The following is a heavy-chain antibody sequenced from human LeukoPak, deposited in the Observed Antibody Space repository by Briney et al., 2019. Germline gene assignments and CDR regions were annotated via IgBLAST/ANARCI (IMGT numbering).Heavy chain of an antibody. Sequence: ASVKVSCKASGYTFTSYAMHWVRQAPGQRLEWMGWINAGNGNTKYSQRIQDRITITRDTAASTAYMELSSLRSEDTAVYYCAKSQYPGYCTGDSRSPADYWGQGTLVTVSS. CDR3: AKSQYPGYCTGDSRSPADY. J-gene: IGHJ4*02. CDR2: INAGNGNT. D-gene: IGHD2-15*01. CDR1: GYTFTSYA. V-gene: IGHV1-3*01.